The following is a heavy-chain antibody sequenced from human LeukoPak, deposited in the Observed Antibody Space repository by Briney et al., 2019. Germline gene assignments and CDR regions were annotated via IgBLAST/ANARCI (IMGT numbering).Heavy chain of an antibody. J-gene: IGHJ5*02. Sequence: PGGSLRLSCAASGFTVSSYWMHWVRQAPGKGLVWVSRINSDGGSTSYADSVKGRFTISRDNAKNTLYLQMNSLRAEDTAVYYCARPAGGYSYGYGWFDPWGQGTLVTVSS. D-gene: IGHD5-18*01. V-gene: IGHV3-74*01. CDR3: ARPAGGYSYGYGWFDP. CDR2: INSDGGST. CDR1: GFTVSSYW.